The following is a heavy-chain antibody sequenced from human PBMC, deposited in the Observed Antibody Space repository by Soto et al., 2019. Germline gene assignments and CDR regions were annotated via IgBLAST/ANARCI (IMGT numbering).Heavy chain of an antibody. V-gene: IGHV4-39*01. CDR1: GGSISSSSYY. J-gene: IGHJ5*02. CDR2: IYYSGST. CDR3: AKKKSYYDSSGFDP. Sequence: SETLSLTCTVSGGSISSSSYYWGWIRQPPGKGLEWIGNIYYSGSTYYNPSLKSRVTISVDTSKNQFSLKLTSVTAADTAVYYCAKKKSYYDSSGFDPWGQGTLVTVSS. D-gene: IGHD3-22*01.